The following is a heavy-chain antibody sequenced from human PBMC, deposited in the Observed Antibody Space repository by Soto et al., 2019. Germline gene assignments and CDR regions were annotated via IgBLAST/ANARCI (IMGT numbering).Heavy chain of an antibody. V-gene: IGHV3-48*02. Sequence: RVTVRLSCMAYGSDFSTYSMNWVRQAPGQGLEWIAYVSLDSDSIQYADSVKGRFTISRDDAENSLYLQMDSLRDEDTATYYCARLYYNYVCG. J-gene: IGHJ3*01. CDR3: ARLYYNYV. CDR1: GSDFSTYS. D-gene: IGHD3-10*01. CDR2: VSLDSDSI.